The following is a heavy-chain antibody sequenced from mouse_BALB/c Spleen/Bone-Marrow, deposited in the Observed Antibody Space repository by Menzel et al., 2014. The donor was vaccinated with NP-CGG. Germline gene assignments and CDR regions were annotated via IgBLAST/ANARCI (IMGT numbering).Heavy chain of an antibody. Sequence: VQRVESGPGLVAPSQSLSITCTVSGLSLTNYGVHWVRQPPGKGLEWLGIIWAGGSTNYNSALMSRLSISKDNSKSQVFLKMNSLQTDVTAMYYCAREGNLAFWGQGTLVTVSA. CDR3: AREGNLAF. CDR2: IWAGGST. V-gene: IGHV2-9*02. CDR1: GLSLTNYG. D-gene: IGHD2-1*01. J-gene: IGHJ3*01.